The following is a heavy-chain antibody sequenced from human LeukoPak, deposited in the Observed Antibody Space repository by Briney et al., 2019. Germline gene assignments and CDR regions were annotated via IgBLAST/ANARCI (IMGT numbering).Heavy chain of an antibody. Sequence: SVKVSCKASGFTFTSSAMQWVRQARGQRLEWIGWIVVGSGNTNYAQKFQERVTITRDMSTSTAYMELSSLRSEDTAVYYCAASRDIETYYYDSSGYSDWGRGTLVTVSS. D-gene: IGHD3-22*01. CDR3: AASRDIETYYYDSSGYSD. J-gene: IGHJ4*02. CDR2: IVVGSGNT. V-gene: IGHV1-58*02. CDR1: GFTFTSSA.